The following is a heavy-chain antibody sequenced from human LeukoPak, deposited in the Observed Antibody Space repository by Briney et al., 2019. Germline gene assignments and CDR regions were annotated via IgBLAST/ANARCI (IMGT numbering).Heavy chain of an antibody. CDR2: IYFIGNT. D-gene: IGHD4-17*01. J-gene: IGHJ4*02. CDR1: GGSISHYY. V-gene: IGHV4-59*01. CDR3: ARTTSPARYADYQQIDY. Sequence: PSETLSLTCTGSGGSISHYYWSWIRQSPGKGLEWIGYIYFIGNTDYNPSLKSRVTISVDTSKNQFSLRLSSVTAADTAVYYCARTTSPARYADYQQIDYWGQGTLVTVSS.